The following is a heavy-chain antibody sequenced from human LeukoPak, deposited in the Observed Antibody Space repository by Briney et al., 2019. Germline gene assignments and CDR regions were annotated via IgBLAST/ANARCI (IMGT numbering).Heavy chain of an antibody. D-gene: IGHD2-15*01. CDR3: ARDRRGYLDWFDP. V-gene: IGHV3-66*01. CDR1: GFTFSSYS. Sequence: PGGSLRLSCTASGFTFSSYSMNWVRQAPGKGLEWVSVIYSGGSTYYADSVKGRFTISRDNSKNTLYLQMNSLRAEDTAVYYCARDRRGYLDWFDPWGQGTLVTVSS. J-gene: IGHJ5*02. CDR2: IYSGGST.